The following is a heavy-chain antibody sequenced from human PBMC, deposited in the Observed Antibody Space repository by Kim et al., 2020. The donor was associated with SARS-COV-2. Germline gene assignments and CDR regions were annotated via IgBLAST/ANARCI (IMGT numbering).Heavy chain of an antibody. J-gene: IGHJ3*01. CDR2: IIPILGIA. Sequence: SVKVSCKASGGTFSSYAISWVRQAPGQGLEWMGRIIPILGIANYAQKFQGRVTITADKSTSTAYMELSSLRSEDTAVYYCARESPYYYDSSGYYVDAFDLLGPGTMVTVSS. D-gene: IGHD3-22*01. V-gene: IGHV1-69*04. CDR3: ARESPYYYDSSGYYVDAFDL. CDR1: GGTFSSYA.